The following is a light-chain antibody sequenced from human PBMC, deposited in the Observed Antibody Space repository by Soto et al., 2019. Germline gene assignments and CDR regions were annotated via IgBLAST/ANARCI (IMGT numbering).Light chain of an antibody. J-gene: IGKJ2*01. CDR2: DAS. CDR1: QSVSSY. Sequence: EIVLTQSPATLSLSPGERATLSCRASQSVSSYLAWYQQKPGQAPRLLIYDASNRATGIPARFSGSGSVTDFTLTISGLEPEDFAVYYCQQRSNWPMYTFGQGTKLEIK. CDR3: QQRSNWPMYT. V-gene: IGKV3-11*01.